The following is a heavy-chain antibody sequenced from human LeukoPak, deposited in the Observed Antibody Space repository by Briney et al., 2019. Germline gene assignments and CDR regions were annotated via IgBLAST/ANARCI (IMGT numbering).Heavy chain of an antibody. V-gene: IGHV4-34*01. CDR3: ARELKGRGYDYGGHYHYYMDV. J-gene: IGHJ6*03. CDR2: INHSGST. D-gene: IGHD5-18*01. CDR1: GGPFSGYF. Sequence: SETLSLTCAVYGGPFSGYFWTWIRQPPGKGLEWLGEINHSGSTNYNPSLKSRVTISVDTSKNQFSLKLSSVTAADTAVYYCARELKGRGYDYGGHYHYYMDVWGTGTTVTVSS.